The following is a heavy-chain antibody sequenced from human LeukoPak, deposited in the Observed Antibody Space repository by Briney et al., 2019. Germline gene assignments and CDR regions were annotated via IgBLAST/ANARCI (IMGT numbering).Heavy chain of an antibody. J-gene: IGHJ4*02. CDR3: AKGPLIEVAGTTWDY. Sequence: GGSLRLSCAASGFSFRSYWMSWVRRAPGKGLEWVADIKKDGSERYYVDSVKGRFTISRDNSKNTLHLQMNSLRAEDTAVYYCAKGPLIEVAGTTWDYWGQGTLVTVSS. CDR1: GFSFRSYW. D-gene: IGHD6-19*01. V-gene: IGHV3-7*03. CDR2: IKKDGSER.